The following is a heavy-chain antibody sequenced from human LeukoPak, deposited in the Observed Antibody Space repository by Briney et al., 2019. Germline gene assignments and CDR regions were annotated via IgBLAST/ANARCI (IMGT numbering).Heavy chain of an antibody. CDR2: ISGGGGRT. CDR3: ANGRGYYDS. CDR1: GLSFSSSA. D-gene: IGHD3-22*01. Sequence: GGSLRLSCEASGLSFSSSAMSWVRQAPGRGLEWVLAISGGGGRTYYAAPVKGRFTLPRDNPKNTVHLQMNLLRADDTAIYYCANGRGYYDSWGQGTLVTVSS. V-gene: IGHV3-23*01. J-gene: IGHJ4*02.